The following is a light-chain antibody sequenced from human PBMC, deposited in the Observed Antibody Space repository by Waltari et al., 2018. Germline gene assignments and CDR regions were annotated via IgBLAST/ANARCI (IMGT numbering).Light chain of an antibody. J-gene: IGKJ1*01. CDR1: QSVGGGY. CDR2: GAC. CDR3: QQYGSART. V-gene: IGKV3-20*01. Sequence: IAFTQSPGTRSLSPGERATHSCRSSQSVGGGYLAWYQQKPGQAPRLLIYGACSSATGIPDRFSGSGSETHFTFTISRLEPEDFAVYYWQQYGSARTFGQGTKVEIK.